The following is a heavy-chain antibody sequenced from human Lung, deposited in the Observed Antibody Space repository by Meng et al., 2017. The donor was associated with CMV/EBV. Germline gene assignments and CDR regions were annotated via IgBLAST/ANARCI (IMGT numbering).Heavy chain of an antibody. V-gene: IGHV3-33*06. Sequence: GESXKIPXAASGFTFSSYGMHWVRQAPGKGLEGVAVIWNDGSIKYYADSVKGRFTISRDNSKKTLYLQMYSLRADDTAVYHCAKAQCGRYFDGRDGMDVWGQGTXVTVSS. CDR3: AKAQCGRYFDGRDGMDV. D-gene: IGHD3-9*01. CDR2: IWNDGSIK. J-gene: IGHJ6*02. CDR1: GFTFSSYG.